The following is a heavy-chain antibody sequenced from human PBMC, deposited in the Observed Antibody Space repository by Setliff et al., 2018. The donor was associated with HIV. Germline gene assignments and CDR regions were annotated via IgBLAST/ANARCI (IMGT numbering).Heavy chain of an antibody. D-gene: IGHD6-19*01. CDR2: AGSADYGGND. J-gene: IGHJ3*02. CDR3: AREYSSGGGGDAFDI. CDR1: GGSISNSNYF. Sequence: SETLSLTCTVSGGSISNSNYFWDWIRQPPGKGLEWIGSAGSADYGGNDYYNPSLKSRVTISVETSKNQFSLKLSSVTAADTAVYYWAREYSSGGGGDAFDIWGQGTVVTVSS. V-gene: IGHV4-39*07.